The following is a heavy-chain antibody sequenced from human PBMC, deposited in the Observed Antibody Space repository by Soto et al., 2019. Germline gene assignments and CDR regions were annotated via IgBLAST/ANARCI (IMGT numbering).Heavy chain of an antibody. Sequence: PWGCLRLSCAASGLIFSDVWMTWVRQAPGKGLEWVGRIKTKPDDGTIDYAAPVRGRFTISRDDSKNTLYLQMTSLTPDDTGVYYCTTSNLGVDFWGPGTLVTVSS. CDR2: IKTKPDDGTI. V-gene: IGHV3-15*01. CDR3: TTSNLGVDF. D-gene: IGHD1-1*01. CDR1: GLIFSDVW. J-gene: IGHJ4*02.